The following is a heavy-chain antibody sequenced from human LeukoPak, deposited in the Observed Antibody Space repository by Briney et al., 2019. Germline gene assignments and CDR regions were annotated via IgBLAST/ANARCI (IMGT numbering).Heavy chain of an antibody. J-gene: IGHJ3*02. CDR1: GFTFDDYA. V-gene: IGHV3-9*01. Sequence: GGSLRLSCAASGFTFDDYAMHWVRQAPGKGLEWVSGISWNSGSIGYADSVKGRFTISRDNAKNSLYLQMNSLRAEDTAVYYCARWASMIVVVITPRGAFDIWGQGTMVTVSS. D-gene: IGHD3-22*01. CDR3: ARWASMIVVVITPRGAFDI. CDR2: ISWNSGSI.